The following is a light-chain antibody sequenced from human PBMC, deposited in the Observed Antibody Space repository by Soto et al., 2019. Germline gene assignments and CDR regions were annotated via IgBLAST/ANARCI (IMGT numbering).Light chain of an antibody. V-gene: IGKV1D-12*01. CDR2: AAS. CDR3: QQGDSFPVT. J-gene: IGKJ5*01. CDR1: QGIGRW. Sequence: DVQMTQYPSSVSASVGDRVTITCRASQGIGRWLAWYQQRPGKAPRFLIYAASSLQGGDPSRFSGSGSGTDFTLTISNLQPEDFATYFCQQGDSFPVTFGQGPRLEMK.